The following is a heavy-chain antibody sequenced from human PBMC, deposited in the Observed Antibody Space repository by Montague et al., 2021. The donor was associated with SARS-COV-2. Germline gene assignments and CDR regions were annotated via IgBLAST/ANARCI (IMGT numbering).Heavy chain of an antibody. CDR1: GDSISSGRYY. V-gene: IGHV4-39*07. J-gene: IGHJ4*02. Sequence: SETLSLTCTVSGDSISSGRYYWGWIRQPPGKGLEWIGNIYPSATTYYNPSLKSRVTISVDTSRNQFSMKLSSVTAADTAVYFCARDSTFLLGYGPNTFVEYWGQGTLVTVSS. CDR2: IYPSATT. CDR3: ARDSTFLLGYGPNTFVEY. D-gene: IGHD4/OR15-4a*01.